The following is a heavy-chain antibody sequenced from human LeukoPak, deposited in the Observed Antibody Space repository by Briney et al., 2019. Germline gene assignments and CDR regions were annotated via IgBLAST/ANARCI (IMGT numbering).Heavy chain of an antibody. V-gene: IGHV4-31*11. CDR1: TLSSSSGDSY. D-gene: IGHD1-7*01. Sequence: SETLTLTCAVSTLSSSSGDSYWGWIRQHPGKGLEWIGYIYYSGSTYYNPSLRSRVTNSIDTSKNQFSLKLTSVTAADTAVYYCARGSNWNYGPPFDFWGQATQLAVPS. J-gene: IGHJ4*02. CDR2: IYYSGST. CDR3: ARGSNWNYGPPFDF.